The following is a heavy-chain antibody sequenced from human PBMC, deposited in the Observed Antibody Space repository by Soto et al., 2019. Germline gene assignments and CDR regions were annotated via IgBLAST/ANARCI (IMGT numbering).Heavy chain of an antibody. J-gene: IGHJ1*01. CDR1: GGTFSSYT. V-gene: IGHV1-24*01. CDR2: FDPEDGET. Sequence: ASVKVSCKASGGTFSSYTISWVRQAPGKGLERMGGFDPEDGETIYAQKFQGRVTMTEDTSTDTAYMELSSLRSEDTAVYYCATPPPARYSSGWPAEYFQHWGQGTLVTVSS. CDR3: ATPPPARYSSGWPAEYFQH. D-gene: IGHD6-19*01.